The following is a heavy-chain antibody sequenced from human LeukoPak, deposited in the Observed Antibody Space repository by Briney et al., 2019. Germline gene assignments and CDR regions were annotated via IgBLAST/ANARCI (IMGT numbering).Heavy chain of an antibody. J-gene: IGHJ4*02. CDR2: IWYDGSNK. D-gene: IGHD6-13*01. Sequence: GGSLRLSCAASGFTFSSYGMHWVRQAPGKGLEWVAVIWYDGSNKYYADSVKGRFTISRDNSKNTLYLQMNSLRAEDTAVYYCARSIAAAQPFFDYWGQGTLVTVSS. V-gene: IGHV3-33*01. CDR3: ARSIAAAQPFFDY. CDR1: GFTFSSYG.